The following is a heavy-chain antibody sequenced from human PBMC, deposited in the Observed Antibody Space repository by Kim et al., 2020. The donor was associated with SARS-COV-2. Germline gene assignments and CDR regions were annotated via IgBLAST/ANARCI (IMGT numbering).Heavy chain of an antibody. CDR3: GRQLITGTGGGYPDC. V-gene: IGHV4-39*01. J-gene: IGHJ4*02. Sequence: SETLSLTCTVSGGSISISSYIWGWIRQSPGRGLEWIGSTTYTGGPYYNPSLQSRVTMSVDTSKNQFSLKLSSVTAADTAMYYCGRQLITGTGGGYPDCWGQGTLVTVSS. CDR2: TTYTGGP. D-gene: IGHD1-20*01. CDR1: GGSISISSYI.